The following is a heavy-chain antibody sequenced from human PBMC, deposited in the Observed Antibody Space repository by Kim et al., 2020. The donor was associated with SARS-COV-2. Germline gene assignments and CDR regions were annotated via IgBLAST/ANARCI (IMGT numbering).Heavy chain of an antibody. CDR3: ARDPGYSYGYPY. J-gene: IGHJ4*02. Sequence: NYNPSLKSRVTRSVDKSKNQFSLKLSSVTAADTAVYYCARDPGYSYGYPYWGQGTLVTVSS. D-gene: IGHD5-18*01. V-gene: IGHV4-4*02.